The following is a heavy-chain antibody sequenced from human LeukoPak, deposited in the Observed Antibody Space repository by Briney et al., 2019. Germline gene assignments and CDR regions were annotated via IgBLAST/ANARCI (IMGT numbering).Heavy chain of an antibody. D-gene: IGHD6-19*01. CDR3: AKGEGGWYGGYFDY. CDR1: GFTFSSYG. Sequence: QVGGSLRLSCAASGFTFSSYGMHWVRQAPGKGLEWVAFIRYDGSNKYYADSVKGRFTISRDNSKNTLYLQMNSLRAEDTAVYYCAKGEGGWYGGYFDYWGQGTLVTVSS. CDR2: IRYDGSNK. V-gene: IGHV3-30*02. J-gene: IGHJ4*02.